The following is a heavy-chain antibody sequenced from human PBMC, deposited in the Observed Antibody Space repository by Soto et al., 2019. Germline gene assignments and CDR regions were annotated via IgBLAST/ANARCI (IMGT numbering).Heavy chain of an antibody. J-gene: IGHJ5*02. CDR3: ARVPTP. CDR1: GDSISSNSHY. CDR2: IYYDGNT. Sequence: SETLSLTCTVSGDSISSNSHYWGWIRQPPGKGLESIANIYYDGNTYYNPSLKSRVTISLDRSKNQFSLKLSSVTAADTAVYYCARVPTPWGQGTLVTVSS. V-gene: IGHV4-39*07.